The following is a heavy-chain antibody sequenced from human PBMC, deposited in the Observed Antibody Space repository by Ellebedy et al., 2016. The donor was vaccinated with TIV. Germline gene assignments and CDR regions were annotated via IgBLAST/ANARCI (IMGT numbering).Heavy chain of an antibody. CDR1: GFTFSSYA. V-gene: IGHV3-23*01. D-gene: IGHD4-17*01. CDR3: ARDPGGGGAYGDNWFDP. CDR2: ISSSGGST. J-gene: IGHJ5*02. Sequence: GGSLRLSCAASGFTFSSYAMSWVRQAPGKGLDWVSTISSSGGSTYHADSVKGRFTISRDNSKNTLYLQMNSLRAEDTAVYYCARDPGGGGAYGDNWFDPWGRGTVVTVSS.